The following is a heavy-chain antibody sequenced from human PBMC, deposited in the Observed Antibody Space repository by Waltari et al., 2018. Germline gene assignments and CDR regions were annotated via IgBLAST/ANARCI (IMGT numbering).Heavy chain of an antibody. D-gene: IGHD3-10*01. CDR1: GGNFNATY. CDR2: INQNGIT. J-gene: IGHJ5*02. CDR3: ARYGGSGSYCLNT. Sequence: QVQLQQWGAGLLKPSETLSLIRPVHGGNFNATYWSWVRQSPGKGLEWIGEINQNGITTYNPSLKSRVTISVDPSKSQFSLSLNSVTAADTAVYYCARYGGSGSYCLNTWGQGTLVTVSS. V-gene: IGHV4-34*01.